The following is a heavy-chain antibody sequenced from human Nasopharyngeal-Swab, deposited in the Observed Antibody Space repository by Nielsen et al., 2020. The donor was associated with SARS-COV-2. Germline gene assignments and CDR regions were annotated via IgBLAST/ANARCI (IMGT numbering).Heavy chain of an antibody. J-gene: IGHJ1*01. V-gene: IGHV5-51*01. CDR2: IYPGDSDT. D-gene: IGHD4-17*01. CDR1: GYSFTNYW. Sequence: GESLKISCKGSGYSFTNYWIGWVRQMPGKGLEWMGTIYPGDSDTRYNPSFQGHVTISADKSISTAYLQWSSLKAPDSAIYYCARRGEYAEFFQDWGQGTLVTVSS. CDR3: ARRGEYAEFFQD.